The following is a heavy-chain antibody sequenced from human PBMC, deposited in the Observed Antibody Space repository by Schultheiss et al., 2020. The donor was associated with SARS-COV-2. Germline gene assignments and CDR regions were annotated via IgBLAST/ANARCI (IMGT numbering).Heavy chain of an antibody. V-gene: IGHV1-46*01. D-gene: IGHD3-22*01. J-gene: IGHJ4*02. CDR2: INPSGGST. Sequence: ASVKVSCKASGYTFSSYGISWVRQGPGQGLEWMGIINPSGGSTSYAQKFQGRVTMTRNTSISTAYMELSSLRSEDTAVYYCAKDWFDYDSSGYSPDWGQGTLVTVSS. CDR3: AKDWFDYDSSGYSPD. CDR1: GYTFSSYG.